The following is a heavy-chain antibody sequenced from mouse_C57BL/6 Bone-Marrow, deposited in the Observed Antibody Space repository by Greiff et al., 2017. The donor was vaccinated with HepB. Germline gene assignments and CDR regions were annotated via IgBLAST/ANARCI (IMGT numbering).Heavy chain of an antibody. D-gene: IGHD1-1*01. Sequence: VQLQQPGAELVMPGASVKLSCKASGYTFTSYWMHWVKQRPGQGLEWIGEIDPSDSYTNYNQKFKGKSTLTVDKSSSTAYMQLSSLTSEDSAVYYCARSARYYYGPDYWGQGTTLTVSS. CDR3: ARSARYYYGPDY. CDR2: IDPSDSYT. J-gene: IGHJ2*01. CDR1: GYTFTSYW. V-gene: IGHV1-69*01.